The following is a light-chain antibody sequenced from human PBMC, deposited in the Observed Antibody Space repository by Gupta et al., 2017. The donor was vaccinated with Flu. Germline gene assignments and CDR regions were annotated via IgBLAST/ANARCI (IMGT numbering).Light chain of an antibody. CDR1: NSNIGNNP. CDR2: CKM. CDR3: AVSDARLNGPV. V-gene: IGLV1-44*01. J-gene: IGLJ1*01. Sequence: QSVLTQTPSASGTPGQRVTISCSGSNSNIGNNPVSWYQQLPGPATKRLIVCKMERPSGVTARFLCYSAGNYASPLIIELQSEDEADDYCAVSDARLNGPVFGDGTKLTVL.